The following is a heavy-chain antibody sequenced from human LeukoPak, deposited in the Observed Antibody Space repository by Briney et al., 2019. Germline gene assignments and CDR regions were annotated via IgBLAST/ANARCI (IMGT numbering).Heavy chain of an antibody. J-gene: IGHJ4*02. Sequence: PGGSLRLSCAASGLSFSSYWMHWVRQAPGQGLVWVARISPDGSSALSADSVRGRFTISRDNADSTLYLQLNSLRAEGTAVYYCARVSFCPRCHFDYWGQGTLVTVSS. D-gene: IGHD2/OR15-2a*01. CDR3: ARVSFCPRCHFDY. V-gene: IGHV3-74*03. CDR1: GLSFSSYW. CDR2: ISPDGSSA.